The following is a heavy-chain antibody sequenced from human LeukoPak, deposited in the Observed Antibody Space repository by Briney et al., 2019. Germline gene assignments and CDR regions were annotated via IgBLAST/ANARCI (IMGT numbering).Heavy chain of an antibody. CDR3: ARGGDRSGYYLDY. J-gene: IGHJ4*02. CDR1: GGSFSGYY. V-gene: IGHV4-34*01. D-gene: IGHD3-22*01. CDR2: INHSGST. Sequence: SETLSLTCAVYGGSFSGYYWSWIRQPPGKGREWIGEINHSGSTNYNPSLKSRVTISVDTSKTQFSLKLSSVTAADTAVYYCARGGDRSGYYLDYWGQGTLVTVSS.